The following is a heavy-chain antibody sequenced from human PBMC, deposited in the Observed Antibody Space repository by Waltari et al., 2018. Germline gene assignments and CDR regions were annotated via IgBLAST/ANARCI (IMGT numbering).Heavy chain of an antibody. CDR2: INPNSGGT. D-gene: IGHD5-12*01. J-gene: IGHJ4*02. CDR1: GYTFTGYY. Sequence: QVQLVQSGAEVKKPGASVKVSCKASGYTFTGYYMHWVRQAPGQGLEWMGRINPNSGGTNYAQKFQGRVTMTRDTSISTAYMELSRLRSDDTAVYYCARDIPRGGYSGYPLGFDYWGQGTLVTVSS. CDR3: ARDIPRGGYSGYPLGFDY. V-gene: IGHV1-2*06.